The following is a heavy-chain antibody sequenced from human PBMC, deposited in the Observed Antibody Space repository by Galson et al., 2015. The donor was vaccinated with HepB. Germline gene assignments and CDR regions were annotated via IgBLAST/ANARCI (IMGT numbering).Heavy chain of an antibody. D-gene: IGHD5-12*01. J-gene: IGHJ4*02. V-gene: IGHV3-48*01. CDR1: GFRLTDHA. Sequence: SLRLSCAASGFRLTDHAMNWVRRAPGKGLEWAAYISSDSTTIHYADSVKGRFTISRDNGKNSVFLQMNSLRGDDTAVYYCVRDRGSGFGGNDVPSFDYWGRGSLVTVSS. CDR3: VRDRGSGFGGNDVPSFDY. CDR2: ISSDSTTI.